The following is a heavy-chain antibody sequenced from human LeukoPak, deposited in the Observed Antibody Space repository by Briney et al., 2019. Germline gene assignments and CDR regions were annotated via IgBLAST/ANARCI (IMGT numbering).Heavy chain of an antibody. Sequence: GGAPRLSCGASGFTLSRYLVTRGRPGPGKGAGGGGHIKPDGSLIYYVDSVKGRFTISRDNAKNSLYLQMNSLRAEDTAVYYCAKWELYSGFYYIDYWGQGTPATVSS. V-gene: IGHV3-7*01. CDR3: AKWELYSGFYYIDY. CDR2: IKPDGSLI. J-gene: IGHJ4*02. D-gene: IGHD1-26*01. CDR1: GFTLSRYL.